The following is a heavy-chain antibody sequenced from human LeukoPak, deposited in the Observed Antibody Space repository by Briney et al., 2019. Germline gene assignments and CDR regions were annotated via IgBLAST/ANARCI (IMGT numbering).Heavy chain of an antibody. CDR1: GFTFNNYG. V-gene: IGHV3-30*02. D-gene: IGHD2/OR15-2a*01. Sequence: GGSLRLSGAASGFTFNNYGMHGVRQAPGKGREWVAFIRDNGNNQYYADSGKGGFTISRDNSKNTLYLQMNSLKGDDTAWYYCAKDSAFYYIPVWGKGRTAIISS. CDR2: IRDNGNNQ. J-gene: IGHJ6*04. CDR3: AKDSAFYYIPV.